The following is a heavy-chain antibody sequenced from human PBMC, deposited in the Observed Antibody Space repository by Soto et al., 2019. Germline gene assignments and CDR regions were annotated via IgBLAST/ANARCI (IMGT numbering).Heavy chain of an antibody. D-gene: IGHD1-26*01. V-gene: IGHV4-34*01. J-gene: IGHJ4*02. CDR1: GGSLRGHY. CDR2: INHSGFT. Sequence: PSETLSLTCAVSGGSLRGHYWSWIRQSPEKGLEWIGEINHSGFTNYNPTLKSRVTISRDASKNQFSLRPSSMTAADSAVYFCARAAVKLGATLFDSWGQGTLVTVSS. CDR3: ARAAVKLGATLFDS.